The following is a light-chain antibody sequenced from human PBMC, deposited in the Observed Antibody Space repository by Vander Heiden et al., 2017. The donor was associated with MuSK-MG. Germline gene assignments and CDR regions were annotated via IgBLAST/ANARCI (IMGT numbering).Light chain of an antibody. CDR2: DSS. J-gene: IGKJ4*01. V-gene: IGKV1-33*01. CDR3: QQDDKLPLT. Sequence: DIQMTQSPSSLSASVGDRVTLTCQASQDITNYLNWYQQKPGKDPKLLIYDSSHLGTGVPSRVSGSGSGTDVTFPISSLQPEDIATDYCQQDDKLPLTFGGGTKVEI. CDR1: QDITNY.